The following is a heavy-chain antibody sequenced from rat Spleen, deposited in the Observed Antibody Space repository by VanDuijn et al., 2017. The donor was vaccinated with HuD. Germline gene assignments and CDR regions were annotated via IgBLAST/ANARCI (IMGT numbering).Heavy chain of an antibody. CDR1: GFTFSDYN. CDR2: FIYDGSGA. Sequence: EVQLVESGGGLVQPGRSLKLSCAASGFTFSDYNMAWVRQAPNKGLEWVATFIYDGSGAFYRDSVKGRFTISRDIAKSTLYLQMDSLRSEDTATYYCTTGERGFAYWGQGTLVTVSS. V-gene: IGHV5S10*01. CDR3: TTGERGFAY. J-gene: IGHJ3*01.